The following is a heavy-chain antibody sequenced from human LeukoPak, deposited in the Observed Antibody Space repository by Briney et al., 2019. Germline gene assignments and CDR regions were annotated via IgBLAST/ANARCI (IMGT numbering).Heavy chain of an antibody. CDR3: ARLVAPNYYDSSGSYYFDY. J-gene: IGHJ4*02. D-gene: IGHD3-22*01. CDR2: IYTSQST. Sequence: SYTLSLTCPVSGGSISRYYWSWIRQPAGKGLEGIGRIYTSQSTNYKPSLKSRVTISVDKSKKQFSLKLSSVTAADTAVYYCARLVAPNYYDSSGSYYFDYWGQGTLVTVSS. CDR1: GGSISRYY. V-gene: IGHV4-4*07.